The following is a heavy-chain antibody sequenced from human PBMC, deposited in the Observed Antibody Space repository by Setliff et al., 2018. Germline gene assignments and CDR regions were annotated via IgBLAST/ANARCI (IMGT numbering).Heavy chain of an antibody. CDR1: GYTFTSYG. CDR2: ISAYNGNT. Sequence: ASVKVSCKASGYTFTSYGFSWVRQAPGQGLEWMGWISAYNGNTNYAQKLQGRVTMTTDTSASTAYMELRSLRSDDTAVYYCAREVVVVKSAINYYYYMDVWGKGTTVTVSS. CDR3: AREVVVVKSAINYYYYMDV. J-gene: IGHJ6*03. D-gene: IGHD2-2*01. V-gene: IGHV1-18*01.